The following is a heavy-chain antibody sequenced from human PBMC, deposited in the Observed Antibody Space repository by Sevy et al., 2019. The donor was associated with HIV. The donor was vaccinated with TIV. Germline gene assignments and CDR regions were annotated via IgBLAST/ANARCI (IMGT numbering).Heavy chain of an antibody. Sequence: GGSLRLSCAASGFTFSSYSMNWVRQAPGKGLEWVSSISSSSSYIYYANSVKGRFTISRDNAKNSLYLQMNSLRAEDTAVYYCARGYCSSTSCYGPVYYYYYGMDVWGQGTTVTVSS. CDR2: ISSSSSYI. D-gene: IGHD2-2*01. CDR1: GFTFSSYS. J-gene: IGHJ6*02. CDR3: ARGYCSSTSCYGPVYYYYYGMDV. V-gene: IGHV3-21*01.